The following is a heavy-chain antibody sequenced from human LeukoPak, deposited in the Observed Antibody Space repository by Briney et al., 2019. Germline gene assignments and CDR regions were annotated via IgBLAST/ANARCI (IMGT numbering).Heavy chain of an antibody. V-gene: IGHV4-30-2*01. Sequence: PSQTLSLTCAVSGGSISSGGYSWSWIRQPPGKGLEWIGEINHSGSTNYNPSLKSRVTISVDTSKNQFSLKLSSVTAADTAVYYCARAMIRRENYYYGMDVWGQGTTVTVSS. J-gene: IGHJ6*02. CDR2: INHSGST. CDR3: ARAMIRRENYYYGMDV. D-gene: IGHD3-22*01. CDR1: GGSISSGGYS.